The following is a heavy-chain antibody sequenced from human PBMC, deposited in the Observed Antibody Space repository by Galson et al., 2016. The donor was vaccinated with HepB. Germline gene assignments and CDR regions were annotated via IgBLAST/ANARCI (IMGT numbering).Heavy chain of an antibody. CDR1: GFIFSKFW. CDR2: INQDRTEK. V-gene: IGHV3-7*03. D-gene: IGHD2-2*01. Sequence: SLRLSCAASGFIFSKFWLSWVRQAPGKGLEWVANINQDRTEKHYVDSVKGRFTISRDNAENSLYLQMNSLGGEDTAVYYCARDRRYCASTTCPLQYYGMDGWGQGTTVTVSS. CDR3: ARDRRYCASTTCPLQYYGMDG. J-gene: IGHJ6*02.